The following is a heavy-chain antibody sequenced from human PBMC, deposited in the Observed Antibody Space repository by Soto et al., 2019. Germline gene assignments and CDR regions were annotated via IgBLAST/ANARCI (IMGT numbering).Heavy chain of an antibody. CDR2: ISSSSSYI. D-gene: IGHD3-16*01. CDR3: ASGTNMGGGGMDV. J-gene: IGHJ6*02. V-gene: IGHV3-21*01. CDR1: GFTFSSYS. Sequence: GGSLRLSCAASGFTFSSYSMNWVRQAPGKGLEWVSSISSSSSYIYYADSVKGRFTISRDNAKNSLYLQMNSLRAEDTAVYYCASGTNMGGGGMDVWGQGTTVTSP.